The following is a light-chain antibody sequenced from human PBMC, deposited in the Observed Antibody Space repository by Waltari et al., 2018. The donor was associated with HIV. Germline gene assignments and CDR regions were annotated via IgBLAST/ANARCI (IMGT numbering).Light chain of an antibody. CDR2: AVS. CDR1: QSVGYF. V-gene: IGKV3-11*01. Sequence: IVLTQSPVTLSLSPGERADLSCRASQSVGYFLAWYQQKPGQAPRLLIYAVSKRAAGTPARFSGSGSKTNFTLTISALEPEDFVVYYCQQRLNWPLTFGGGTRVEI. CDR3: QQRLNWPLT. J-gene: IGKJ4*01.